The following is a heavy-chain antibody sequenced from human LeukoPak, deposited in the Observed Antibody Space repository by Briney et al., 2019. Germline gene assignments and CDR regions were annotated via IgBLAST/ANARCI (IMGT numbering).Heavy chain of an antibody. CDR3: ARIPMYSYRFDY. CDR1: GGSVSSGSYY. J-gene: IGHJ4*02. D-gene: IGHD5-18*01. V-gene: IGHV4-61*01. CDR2: IYYSGST. Sequence: SETLSLTCTVSGGSVSSGSYYWSWIRQPPGKGLEWIGYIYYSGSTNYNPSLKSRVTISVDTSKNQFSLKLSSVTAADTAVYYCARIPMYSYRFDYWGQGTLVTVSS.